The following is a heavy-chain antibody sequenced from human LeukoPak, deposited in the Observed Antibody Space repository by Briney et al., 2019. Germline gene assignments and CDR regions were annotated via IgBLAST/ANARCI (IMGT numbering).Heavy chain of an antibody. CDR1: GFTFSVYE. D-gene: IGHD1-26*01. Sequence: GGSLRLSCEASGFTFSVYEMTWLRQAPGKGLEWVSYISSSGSTIYYADSVKGRFTISRDNAKNSLYLQMNSLRAEDTAVYYCARDREPDAFDIWGQGTMVTVSS. CDR2: ISSSGSTI. CDR3: ARDREPDAFDI. J-gene: IGHJ3*02. V-gene: IGHV3-48*03.